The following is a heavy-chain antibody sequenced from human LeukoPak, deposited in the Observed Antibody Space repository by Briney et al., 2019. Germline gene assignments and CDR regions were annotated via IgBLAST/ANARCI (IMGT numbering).Heavy chain of an antibody. D-gene: IGHD1-26*01. CDR3: ARRGYSGSYKEGDYFDY. J-gene: IGHJ4*02. CDR2: INPDGSTT. CDR1: GFTLSSYW. Sequence: PGGFLRLSCAASGFTLSSYWMHWVRQVPGKGLVWVSRINPDGSTTTYADSVKGRFTISRDNAKNSLYLQMNSLRAEDTAVYYCARRGYSGSYKEGDYFDYWGQGTLVTVSS. V-gene: IGHV3-74*01.